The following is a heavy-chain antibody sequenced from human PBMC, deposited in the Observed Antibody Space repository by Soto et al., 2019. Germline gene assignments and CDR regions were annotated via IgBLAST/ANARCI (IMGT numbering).Heavy chain of an antibody. CDR1: GYSFDRYG. CDR3: ARDRSYYYATSGYPFDY. D-gene: IGHD3-22*01. Sequence: ASVKVSCKASGYSFDRYGISWVRQAPGQRPEWMGWISADNGDTRFSQKVQGRLTLTTDTSTNTAYMDLRSLSSDDTAVYYCARDRSYYYATSGYPFDYWGQGTQVTVSS. CDR2: ISADNGDT. J-gene: IGHJ4*02. V-gene: IGHV1-18*01.